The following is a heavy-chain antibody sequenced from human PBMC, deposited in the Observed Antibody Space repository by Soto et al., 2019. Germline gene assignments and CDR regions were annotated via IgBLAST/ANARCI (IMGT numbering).Heavy chain of an antibody. CDR1: GFIFSSYA. V-gene: IGHV3-23*01. CDR2: ISGSGGST. D-gene: IGHD3-3*01. J-gene: IGHJ5*02. Sequence: EVQLLESGGGLVQPGGSLRLSCAASGFIFSSYAMSWVRQAPGKGLEWVSGISGSGGSTYYADSVKGRFTISRDNSKYTLYLQMNSLWAEDTDVYYCAKDRITIFGVVIPYLFDHWGQGTLVTVSS. CDR3: AKDRITIFGVVIPYLFDH.